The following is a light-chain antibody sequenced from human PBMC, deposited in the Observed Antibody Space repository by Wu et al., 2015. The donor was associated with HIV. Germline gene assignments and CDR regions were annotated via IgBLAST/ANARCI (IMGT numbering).Light chain of an antibody. Sequence: EIVLTQSPASLSLSPGERATLSCRASESVNSYISWYQQKPGQAPRLLIYDASNRATGIPARFSGRGSGTDFTLTISSLEPEDFAVYYCQQRSNWPLTSFGQGTKLEIK. CDR2: DAS. V-gene: IGKV3-11*01. CDR3: QQRSNWPLTS. CDR1: ESVNSY. J-gene: IGKJ2*03.